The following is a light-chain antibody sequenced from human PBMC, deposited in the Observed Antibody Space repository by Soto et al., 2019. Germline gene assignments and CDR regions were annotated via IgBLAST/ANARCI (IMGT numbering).Light chain of an antibody. CDR2: GAS. CDR3: QQSYSTPPWT. CDR1: QSVSSN. Sequence: EIVLTQSPATLSLSLGERATLSCRASQSVSSNLAWYQQKPGQAPRLLIYGASTRATGFPARFSGSGSGTEFTLTISSLQSEDFATYYCQQSYSTPPWTFGQGTKVDIK. J-gene: IGKJ1*01. V-gene: IGKV3-15*01.